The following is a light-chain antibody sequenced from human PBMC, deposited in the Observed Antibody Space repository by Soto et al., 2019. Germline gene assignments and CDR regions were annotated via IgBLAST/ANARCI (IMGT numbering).Light chain of an antibody. J-gene: IGKJ1*01. CDR1: QNINNY. V-gene: IGKV1-5*01. CDR2: DAS. CDR3: QKYNTYSQT. Sequence: SYLSASVGARVTITCPASQNINNYSNCYQQKPGRAPKLLIYDASNLEGGVPSRFSGTGSGTEFTLTISSLQPEDFATYYCQKYNTYSQTFGKGPTVDIK.